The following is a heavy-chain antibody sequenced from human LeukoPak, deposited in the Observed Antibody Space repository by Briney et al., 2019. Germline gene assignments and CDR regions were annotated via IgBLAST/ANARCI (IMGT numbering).Heavy chain of an antibody. D-gene: IGHD3-10*01. Sequence: PGGSLRLSCAASGFTFTNNFMSWVRQVPGKGLEWVSYISSSGSTIYYADSVKGRFTISRDNAKNSLYLQMNSLRAEDTAVYYCARDGFGFGESYYYYYYMDVWGKGTTVTISS. CDR2: ISSSGSTI. CDR1: GFTFTNNF. V-gene: IGHV3-48*04. CDR3: ARDGFGFGESYYYYYYMDV. J-gene: IGHJ6*03.